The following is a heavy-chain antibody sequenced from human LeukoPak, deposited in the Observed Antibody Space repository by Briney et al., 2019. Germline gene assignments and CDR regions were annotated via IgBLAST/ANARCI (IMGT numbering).Heavy chain of an antibody. CDR1: GGTFSSYA. V-gene: IGHV1-69*01. J-gene: IGHJ4*02. CDR2: IIPIFGTA. Sequence: SVRVSCKASGGTFSSYAISWVLQAPGQGLEWMGGIIPIFGTANYAQKVQGSVTITADESTSTAYMELSSLRSEDTAVYYCARGALYDSSGYYYVYWGQGTLVTVSS. CDR3: ARGALYDSSGYYYVY. D-gene: IGHD3-22*01.